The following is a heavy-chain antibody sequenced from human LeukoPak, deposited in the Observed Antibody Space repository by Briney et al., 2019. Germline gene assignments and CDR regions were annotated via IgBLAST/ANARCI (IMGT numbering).Heavy chain of an antibody. CDR2: IKQDGSEK. D-gene: IGHD3-3*01. CDR1: GFTFSSYA. CDR3: AGTYYDFWSEGSYYGMDV. J-gene: IGHJ6*02. Sequence: GGSLRLSCAASGFTFSSYAMSWVRQAPGKGLEWVANIKQDGSEKYYVDSVKGRFTISRDNAKNSLYLQMNSLRAEDTAVYYCAGTYYDFWSEGSYYGMDVWAQGTTVTVSS. V-gene: IGHV3-7*01.